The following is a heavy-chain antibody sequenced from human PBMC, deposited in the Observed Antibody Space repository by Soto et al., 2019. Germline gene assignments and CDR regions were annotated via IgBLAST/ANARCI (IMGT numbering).Heavy chain of an antibody. V-gene: IGHV4-4*02. Sequence: PSETLSLSCTVSGGAIRSSKWWCWVRQPPGKGLEWIGEIYQSGSTNYNPSLESRVRMSVDKSRNQFSLKLTSVSAADTAVYYCARASATIAAAAIFDYWGQGTLVTVSS. D-gene: IGHD6-13*01. CDR1: GGAIRSSKW. J-gene: IGHJ4*02. CDR3: ARASATIAAAAIFDY. CDR2: IYQSGST.